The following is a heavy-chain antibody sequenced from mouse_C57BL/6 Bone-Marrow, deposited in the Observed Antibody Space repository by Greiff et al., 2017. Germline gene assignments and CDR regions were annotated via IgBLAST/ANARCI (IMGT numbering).Heavy chain of an antibody. CDR3: AKGDDDGFPGAMDY. J-gene: IGHJ4*01. CDR2: IWGGGST. Sequence: VKLQESGPGLVAPSQSLSITCTVSGFSFTSYGVDWVRQPPGKGLEWLGVIWGGGSTNYNSALMSRLSISKDNSKSQVFLKMNSLQTDDTAMYYCAKGDDDGFPGAMDYWGQGTSVTVSS. V-gene: IGHV2-9*01. CDR1: GFSFTSYG. D-gene: IGHD2-12*01.